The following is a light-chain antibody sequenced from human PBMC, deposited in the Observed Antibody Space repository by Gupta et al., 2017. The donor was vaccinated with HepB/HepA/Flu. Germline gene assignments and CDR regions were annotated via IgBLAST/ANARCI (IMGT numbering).Light chain of an antibody. Sequence: QSALTPPPSASRSPAQSVTISCTGTSSDVGGYNYVSWYQQHPGKAPNLMIYEVSKRPSGVPDRFSGSKSGNTASLTVSGLQAEEEADYYCSSYAGSNNLVFGGGTKLTVL. CDR2: EVS. CDR1: SSDVGGYNY. V-gene: IGLV2-8*01. J-gene: IGLJ2*01. CDR3: SSYAGSNNLV.